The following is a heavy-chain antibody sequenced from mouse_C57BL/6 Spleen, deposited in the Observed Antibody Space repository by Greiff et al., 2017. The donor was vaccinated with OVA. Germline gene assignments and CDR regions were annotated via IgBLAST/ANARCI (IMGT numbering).Heavy chain of an antibody. CDR1: GYTFTSYG. CDR2: IYPRSGNT. CDR3: ARGELRVYFDY. V-gene: IGHV1-81*01. J-gene: IGHJ2*01. Sequence: QVQLKQSGAELARPGASVKLSCKASGYTFTSYGISWVKQRTGQGLEWIGEIYPRSGNTYYNEKFKGKATLTADKSSSTAYMELRSLTSEDSAVYFCARGELRVYFDYWGQGTTLTVSS. D-gene: IGHD1-1*01.